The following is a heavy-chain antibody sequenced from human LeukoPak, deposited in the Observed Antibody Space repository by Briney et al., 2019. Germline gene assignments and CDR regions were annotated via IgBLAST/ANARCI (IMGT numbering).Heavy chain of an antibody. CDR1: GGTFNNYA. CDR3: ARDSVLGCGGDCYTHFDY. J-gene: IGHJ4*02. CDR2: IIPILGIA. D-gene: IGHD2-21*02. Sequence: GSSVKVSCKASGGTFNNYAFSWVRQAPGPGLEWMGRIIPILGIANYAQKFQGRVTITADKSTSTAYMELSSLGSEGTAVYYCARDSVLGCGGDCYTHFDYWGQGTLVTVSS. V-gene: IGHV1-69*04.